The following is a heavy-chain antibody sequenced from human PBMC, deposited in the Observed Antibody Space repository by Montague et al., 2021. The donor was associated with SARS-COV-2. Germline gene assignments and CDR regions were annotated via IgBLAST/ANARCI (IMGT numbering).Heavy chain of an antibody. CDR2: IYYSGTP. J-gene: IGHJ4*02. CDR1: SGSIISSGYY. D-gene: IGHD3-10*01. CDR3: ARGMIRGVTTPFDY. Sequence: SETLSLTCSVSSGSIISSGYYWGWIRQPPGKDLEWIGNIYYSGTPYYNPSLQSRGTISVDTSKNHLSLRLSSVTAADTAVYFCARGMIRGVTTPFDYWGQGSQVTVSS. V-gene: IGHV4-39*02.